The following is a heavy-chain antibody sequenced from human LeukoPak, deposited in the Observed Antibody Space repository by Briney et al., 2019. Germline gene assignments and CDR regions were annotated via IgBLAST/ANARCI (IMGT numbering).Heavy chain of an antibody. J-gene: IGHJ4*02. CDR2: IKQDGSEK. Sequence: GGSLRLSCAASGFTFSSYWMSWVRQALGKGLEWVANIKQDGSEKYYVDSVKGRFTISRDNAKNSLYLQMDSLRAEDTAVYYCAREYYDFWSGHMFWGQRTLVTVSS. CDR3: AREYYDFWSGHMF. CDR1: GFTFSSYW. V-gene: IGHV3-7*01. D-gene: IGHD3-3*01.